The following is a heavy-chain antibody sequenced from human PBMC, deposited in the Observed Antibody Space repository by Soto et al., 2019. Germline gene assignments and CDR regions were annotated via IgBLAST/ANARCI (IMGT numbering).Heavy chain of an antibody. D-gene: IGHD2-15*01. J-gene: IGHJ3*02. V-gene: IGHV3-30*18. CDR3: AKGDCSGGSCYFSAFDI. CDR1: GFTFSSYG. Sequence: GGSLRLSCAASGFTFSSYGMHWVRQAPGKGLEWVAFISYDVTNNYYSESVKGRFTISRDNSKNMLFLQMNSLRAEDTAVYFCAKGDCSGGSCYFSAFDIWGQGTMVTVSS. CDR2: ISYDVTNN.